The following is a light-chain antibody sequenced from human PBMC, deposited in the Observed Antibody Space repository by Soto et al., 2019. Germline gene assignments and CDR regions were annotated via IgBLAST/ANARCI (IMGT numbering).Light chain of an antibody. V-gene: IGLV2-14*01. CDR1: SSDVGSYNY. CDR2: DVS. J-gene: IGLJ2*01. Sequence: QSALTQPASVSGSPGQSITISCTGTSSDVGSYNYVSWYQQHPGKAPKLMIYDVSNRPSGVSNRFSGSKSGNTASLTISGLQAEDEADYYCSSYTSSTTVVVGGGTKLTV. CDR3: SSYTSSTTVV.